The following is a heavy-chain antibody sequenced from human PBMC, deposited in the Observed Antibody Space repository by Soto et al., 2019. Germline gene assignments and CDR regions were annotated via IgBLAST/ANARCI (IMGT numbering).Heavy chain of an antibody. CDR2: ISGSGGTT. CDR3: AKTANGWFSAFDI. D-gene: IGHD6-19*01. Sequence: EVQLLESGGGLVQPGGSLRLSCAASGFTFSSYAMSWVRQAPGKGLEWVSAISGSGGTTYYADSVKGRFTFSRDNSKNTLYLQMNSMTAEDTAVYSCAKTANGWFSAFDIWGQGTMVTVSS. J-gene: IGHJ3*02. CDR1: GFTFSSYA. V-gene: IGHV3-23*01.